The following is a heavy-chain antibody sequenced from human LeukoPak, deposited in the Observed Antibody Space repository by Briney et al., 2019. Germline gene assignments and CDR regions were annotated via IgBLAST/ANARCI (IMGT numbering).Heavy chain of an antibody. V-gene: IGHV3-21*01. CDR1: GFTFSSYS. D-gene: IGHD3-16*01. J-gene: IGHJ3*02. Sequence: KPGGSLRLSCAASGFTFSSYSMNWVRQAPGKGLEWVSSISSSSSYIYYADSVKGRFTISRDNAKNSLYLQMNSLRAEDTAVYYCARYGGAMVDAFDIWGQGTMVTVSS. CDR3: ARYGGAMVDAFDI. CDR2: ISSSSSYI.